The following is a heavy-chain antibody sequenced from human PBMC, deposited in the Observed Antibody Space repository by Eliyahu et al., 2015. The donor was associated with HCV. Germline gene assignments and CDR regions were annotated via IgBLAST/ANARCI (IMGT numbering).Heavy chain of an antibody. CDR2: ISAGGGXT. CDR3: AKVKTSWYFDL. V-gene: IGHV3-23*01. Sequence: EVQLLESGGGLVQPGGSLRLSCAASGFTFSSYAMSWVRXAPGKGLQGVXXISAGGGXTYADSVKGRFTISRDNSKNTLXLEMNSLRAEDTAVYYCAKVKTSWYFDLWGRGTLVTVSS. J-gene: IGHJ2*01. CDR1: GFTFSSYA.